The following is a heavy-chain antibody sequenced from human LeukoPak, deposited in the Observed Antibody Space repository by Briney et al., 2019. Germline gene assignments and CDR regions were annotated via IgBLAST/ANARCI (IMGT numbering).Heavy chain of an antibody. V-gene: IGHV3-23*01. CDR1: GFTSSSYA. CDR2: IAGGGGST. CDR3: AQGERSSWNYYCDS. J-gene: IGHJ4*02. Sequence: PGGSLRLSCAASGFTSSSYAMSWVRQAPGKGLEWVSTIAGGGGSTYYADSVKGRFTISRDNSKNTLYLQMNSLRAEDTAIFYCAQGERSSWNYYCDSWGQGTRVSVSS. D-gene: IGHD6-13*01.